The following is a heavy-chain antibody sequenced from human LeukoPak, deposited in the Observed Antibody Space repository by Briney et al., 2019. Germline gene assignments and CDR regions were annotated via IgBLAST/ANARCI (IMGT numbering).Heavy chain of an antibody. CDR1: GGTFSSYA. CDR2: IIPIFGTA. J-gene: IGHJ6*03. D-gene: IGHD3-3*01. V-gene: IGHV1-69*05. Sequence: SVKVSCKASGGTFSSYAISWVRQAPGQGLEWMGRIIPIFGTANHAQKFQGRVTITTDESTSTAYMELSSLRSEDTAVYYCASRNYDFWSAPRGYYYYYMDVWGKGTTVTVSS. CDR3: ASRNYDFWSAPRGYYYYYMDV.